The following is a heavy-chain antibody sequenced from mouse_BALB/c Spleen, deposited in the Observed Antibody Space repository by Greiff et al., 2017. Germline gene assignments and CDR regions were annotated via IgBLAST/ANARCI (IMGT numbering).Heavy chain of an antibody. CDR2: IYPGDGDT. Sequence: VQLQQSGPELVKPGASVKISCKASGYAFSSSWMNWVKQRPGQGLEWIGRIYPGDGDTNYNGKFKGKATLTADKSSSTAYMQLSSLTSVDSAVYFCARWNYYGSSYAMDYWGQGTSVTVSS. D-gene: IGHD1-1*01. CDR3: ARWNYYGSSYAMDY. CDR1: GYAFSSSW. V-gene: IGHV1-82*01. J-gene: IGHJ4*01.